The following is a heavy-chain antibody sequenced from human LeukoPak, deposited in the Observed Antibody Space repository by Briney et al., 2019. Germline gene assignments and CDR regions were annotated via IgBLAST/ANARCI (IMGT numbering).Heavy chain of an antibody. D-gene: IGHD3-9*01. CDR3: ARGPILRQGFVFWY. Sequence: PGGSLRLSCAASGFTFSSYGMHWVGQAPGKGLGWVAKIKKEGSEKYYVDSVKGRFTISRDNAKNSLYLQMNSLRAEDTAVYYCARGPILRQGFVFWYWGQGTLVTVSS. V-gene: IGHV3-7*01. CDR1: GFTFSSYG. CDR2: IKKEGSEK. J-gene: IGHJ4*02.